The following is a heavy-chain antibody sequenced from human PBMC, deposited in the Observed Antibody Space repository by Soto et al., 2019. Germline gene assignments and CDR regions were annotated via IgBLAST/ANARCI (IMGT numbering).Heavy chain of an antibody. CDR3: AADVGATDRAFDY. D-gene: IGHD1-26*01. V-gene: IGHV1-69*01. CDR1: GGTFSTYA. CDR2: VIPIFDTV. Sequence: QVQLVQSGAEVKKPGSSVKVSCKASGGTFSTYAISWVRQAPGQGLEWMGGVIPIFDTVNYAQRFQGRVTITADESTTTTYMELSSLGSEDTAVYYCAADVGATDRAFDYWGQGTLVTVSS. J-gene: IGHJ4*02.